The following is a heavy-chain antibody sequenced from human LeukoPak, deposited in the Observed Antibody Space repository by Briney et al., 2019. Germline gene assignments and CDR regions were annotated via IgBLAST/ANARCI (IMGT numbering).Heavy chain of an antibody. CDR1: GFTFSTYV. Sequence: GGSLRHSCAASGFTFSTYVMTWVRQAPGKGLEWVSALSGSGGSTFYADSVKGRFTISRDNSNNTLFLQMNSLRAEDTAVYYCAKGRTPDYWGQGTLVTVSS. CDR2: LSGSGGST. V-gene: IGHV3-23*01. J-gene: IGHJ4*02. D-gene: IGHD2-15*01. CDR3: AKGRTPDY.